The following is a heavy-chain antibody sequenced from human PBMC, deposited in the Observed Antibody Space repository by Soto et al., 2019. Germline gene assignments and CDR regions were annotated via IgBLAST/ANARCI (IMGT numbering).Heavy chain of an antibody. V-gene: IGHV3-30*14. CDR1: GFTFSSHS. J-gene: IGHJ5*02. CDR2: ASSDGGTK. D-gene: IGHD3-9*01. Sequence: VGSLGFSCVTSGFTFSSHSMHWFRQTPAKGLEWVAVASSDGGTKFYADSVKGRFTISRDNSKNTLYLHMNNLRVEDTAVYYCAREVLTTNWYFDNWGQGIMVTVSS. CDR3: AREVLTTNWYFDN.